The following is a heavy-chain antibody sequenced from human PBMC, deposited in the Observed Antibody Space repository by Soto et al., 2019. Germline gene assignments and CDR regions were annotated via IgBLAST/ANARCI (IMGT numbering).Heavy chain of an antibody. J-gene: IGHJ5*02. D-gene: IGHD3-3*01. V-gene: IGHV1-18*04. Sequence: ASVKVSCKVSGYTFTSYGISWVRQAPGQGLEWMGWISAYNGNTNYAQKLQGRVTMTTDTSTSTAYMELRSLRSDDTAVYYCARGTSDYDFWSGNNWFDPWGQGTLVTVSS. CDR1: GYTFTSYG. CDR3: ARGTSDYDFWSGNNWFDP. CDR2: ISAYNGNT.